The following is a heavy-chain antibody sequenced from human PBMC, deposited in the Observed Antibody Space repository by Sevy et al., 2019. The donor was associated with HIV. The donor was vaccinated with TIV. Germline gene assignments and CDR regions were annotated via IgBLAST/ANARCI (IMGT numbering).Heavy chain of an antibody. CDR3: ALERLSSDVAEYFQN. CDR2: ISFDATNK. D-gene: IGHD1-1*01. V-gene: IGHV3-30-3*01. J-gene: IGHJ1*01. Sequence: GGSLRLSCAASGFTFNRYSMHWVRQAPGKGLEWVATISFDATNKHYPDSVKGRFTISRDNFQNSLFLQMDSLRPEETAVYYCALERLSSDVAEYFQNWGQGTLATVSS. CDR1: GFTFNRYS.